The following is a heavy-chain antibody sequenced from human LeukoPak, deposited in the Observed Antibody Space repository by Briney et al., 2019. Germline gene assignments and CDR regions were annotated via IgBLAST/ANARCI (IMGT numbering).Heavy chain of an antibody. Sequence: GGSLRLSCAASGFTFSSYAMSWVRQAPGKGLEWVSAISGSGGSTYYADSVKGRFTISRDNAKNSLYLQMNSLRAEDTAVYYCARGPDIVVVPAAMEESGAFDIWGQGTMVTVSS. J-gene: IGHJ3*02. D-gene: IGHD2-2*01. CDR3: ARGPDIVVVPAAMEESGAFDI. CDR2: ISGSGGST. CDR1: GFTFSSYA. V-gene: IGHV3-23*01.